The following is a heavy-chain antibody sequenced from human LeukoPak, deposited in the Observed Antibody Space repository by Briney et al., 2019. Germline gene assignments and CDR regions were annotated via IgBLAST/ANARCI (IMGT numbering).Heavy chain of an antibody. D-gene: IGHD6-19*01. CDR1: GFTFRSYT. Sequence: PGGSLRLSCEASGFTFRSYTMSWVRQAPGKGLEGVCVISGSGGRTNYADSVKGRFTISRDNAKNTLYLQMNSLRAEDTAVYYCAREVSGWYRFYYYYGMDVWGQGTTVTVSS. CDR3: AREVSGWYRFYYYYGMDV. J-gene: IGHJ6*02. V-gene: IGHV3-23*01. CDR2: ISGSGGRT.